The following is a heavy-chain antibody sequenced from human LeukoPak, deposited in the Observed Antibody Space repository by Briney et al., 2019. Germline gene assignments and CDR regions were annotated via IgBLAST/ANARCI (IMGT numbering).Heavy chain of an antibody. CDR2: IYYSGST. CDR3: ARGGGLHDP. D-gene: IGHD3-16*01. CDR1: GGSISSYS. J-gene: IGHJ5*02. V-gene: IGHV4-59*01. Sequence: SETLSLTCTVSGGSISSYSWSWIRQPPGKGLEWIGYIYYSGSTTYNPSLKSRVTISVETSKNQFSLKLSSVTAADTAVYYCARGGGLHDPWGQGTLVTVSS.